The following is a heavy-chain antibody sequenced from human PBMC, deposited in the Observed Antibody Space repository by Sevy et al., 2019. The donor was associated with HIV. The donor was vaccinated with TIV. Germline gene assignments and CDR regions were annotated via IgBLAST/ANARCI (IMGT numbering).Heavy chain of an antibody. CDR2: VYYTGGN. J-gene: IGHJ3*02. CDR3: ARRNDFDI. Sequence: SETLYLTCTVSGGSINSDHWNWIRQPPGKGLEWIGYVYYTGGNNYNPSLKNRVTISVDRTKNQFSLKLTSVTAADTAVYYCARRNDFDIWGQGTMVTVSS. CDR1: GGSINSDH. V-gene: IGHV4-59*08.